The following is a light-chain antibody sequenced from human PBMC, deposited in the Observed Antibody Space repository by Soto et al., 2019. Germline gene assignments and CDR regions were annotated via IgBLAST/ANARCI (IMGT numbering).Light chain of an antibody. CDR1: QSGLYSSNNKHY. CDR2: WAS. CDR3: QQYYSTTLT. J-gene: IGKJ4*01. V-gene: IGKV4-1*01. Sequence: DIVMTQSPDSLAVSLGERSTINCKSIQSGLYSSNNKHYLAWYQQKTGQPPKLLIYWASTRESGVHDRFSGIWYGTDFTLTISSVQAEDVAVYYCQQYYSTTLTFVVGTKVDIK.